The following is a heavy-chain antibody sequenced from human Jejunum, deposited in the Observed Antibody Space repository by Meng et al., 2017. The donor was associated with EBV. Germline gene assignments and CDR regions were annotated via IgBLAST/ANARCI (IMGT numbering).Heavy chain of an antibody. V-gene: IGHV4-4*02. J-gene: IGHJ4*02. CDR2: IHHSGST. Sequence: QVQLQESGPGLVKPARTLSLYCALSGGSISTDNWGSWVRQPPGKGLEYIGEIHHSGSTKYNPSLKSRVTISVDKSNNHFSLKLSSVTAADTAVYYCARDRGVEDYWGQGTLVTVSS. CDR1: GGSISTDNW. CDR3: ARDRGVEDY. D-gene: IGHD5-24*01.